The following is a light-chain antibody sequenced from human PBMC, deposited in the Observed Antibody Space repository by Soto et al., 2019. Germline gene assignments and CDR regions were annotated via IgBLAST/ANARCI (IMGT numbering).Light chain of an antibody. CDR2: GAS. CDR3: QQYNNWPWT. V-gene: IGKV3-15*01. Sequence: EIVMTQSPATLSVSPGERETLSCRASQSVSSNLAWYQQKPGQAPRLLIYGASTRATGIPARFSGSGSGTEFTLTISSLQSEDFAVYYCQQYNNWPWTFGQGTKVDIK. CDR1: QSVSSN. J-gene: IGKJ1*01.